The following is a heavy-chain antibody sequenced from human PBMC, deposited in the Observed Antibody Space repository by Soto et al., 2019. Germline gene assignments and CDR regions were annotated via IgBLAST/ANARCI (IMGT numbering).Heavy chain of an antibody. D-gene: IGHD1-7*01. CDR2: ITPFLGTP. J-gene: IGHJ4*02. CDR3: ARDGGITGTTEGYFDY. CDR1: GGTFLSSS. V-gene: IGHV1-69*08. Sequence: QVQLVQSGAEVKKPGSSVKVSCKASGGTFLSSSFSWVRQAPGQRLEWMGRITPFLGTPNYAQQCHGRVTIIAAKSTSTVYMELTSLSSEDTAVYYCARDGGITGTTEGYFDYWGQGTLVTVSS.